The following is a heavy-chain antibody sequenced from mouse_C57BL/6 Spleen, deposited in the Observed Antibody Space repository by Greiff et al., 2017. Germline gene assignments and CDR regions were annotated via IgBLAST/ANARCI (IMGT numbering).Heavy chain of an antibody. CDR1: GFTFSDYY. D-gene: IGHD2-1*01. CDR2: INYDGSST. J-gene: IGHJ4*01. CDR3: ARDGNYEENAMDY. Sequence: DVKLVESEGGLVQPGSSMKLSCTASGFTFSDYYMAWVRQVPEKGLEWVANINYDGSSTYYLDSLKSRFIILRDNAKNILYLQMSSLKSEDTATYYCARDGNYEENAMDYWGQGTSVTVSS. V-gene: IGHV5-16*01.